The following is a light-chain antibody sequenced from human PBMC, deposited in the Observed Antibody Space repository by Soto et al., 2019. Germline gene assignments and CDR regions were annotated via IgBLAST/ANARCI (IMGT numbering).Light chain of an antibody. J-gene: IGKJ3*01. CDR3: QQYDSFLT. CDR2: GAS. V-gene: IGKV3-20*01. Sequence: IVLTQSPGTLSLSPGERATLSCRASQSVTGSYLAWYQQKPGQAPRLLIYGASSRATGIPGRFSGSGSGTDFTLTISRLEPEDFAVYYCQQYDSFLTFGPGTKVDIK. CDR1: QSVTGSY.